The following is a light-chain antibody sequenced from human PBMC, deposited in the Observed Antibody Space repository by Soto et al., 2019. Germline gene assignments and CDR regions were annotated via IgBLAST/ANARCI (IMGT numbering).Light chain of an antibody. CDR2: GAS. CDR1: QSVSSK. CDR3: QQYNNWPRT. J-gene: IGKJ1*01. Sequence: EIVLTQSPGTLSLSPGETATLSCRASQSVSSKLAWYQQKPGQAPRLLIYGASTRATGIPARFSGSGSGTDFTLTISSLEPEDFAVYYCQQYNNWPRTFGQGTKVDIK. V-gene: IGKV3D-15*01.